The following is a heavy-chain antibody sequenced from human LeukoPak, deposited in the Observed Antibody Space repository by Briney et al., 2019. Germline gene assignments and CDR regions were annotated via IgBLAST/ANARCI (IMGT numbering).Heavy chain of an antibody. V-gene: IGHV1-18*01. Sequence: ASVKVSCKASGYTFTSYGISWVRQAPGQGLEWMGWISAYNGNTNYAQKLQGRVTMTTDTSTSTAYMELRSLRSDDTAVFFFKKKTEYEILTGYHQDYYGMDVWGQGTTVTVSS. J-gene: IGHJ6*02. CDR3: KKKTEYEILTGYHQDYYGMDV. D-gene: IGHD3-9*01. CDR1: GYTFTSYG. CDR2: ISAYNGNT.